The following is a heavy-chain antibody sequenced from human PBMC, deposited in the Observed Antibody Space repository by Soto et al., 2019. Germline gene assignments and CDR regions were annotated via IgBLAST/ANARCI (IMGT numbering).Heavy chain of an antibody. J-gene: IGHJ4*02. D-gene: IGHD2-21*01. CDR2: ISGTGGST. CDR1: GFTFSSYA. Sequence: GGSLRLSCAASGFTFSSYAMNWVRQAPGKGLEWVSAISGTGGSTYYPDSVKGRFTISRDNSRNTLYLQMNSLRAEDTAVYYCAKAGAYSYFDYWGQGTPVTVYS. V-gene: IGHV3-23*01. CDR3: AKAGAYSYFDY.